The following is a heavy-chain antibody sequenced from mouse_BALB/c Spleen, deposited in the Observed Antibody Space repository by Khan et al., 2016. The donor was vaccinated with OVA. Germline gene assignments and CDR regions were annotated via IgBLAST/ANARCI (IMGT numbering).Heavy chain of an antibody. D-gene: IGHD2-14*01. V-gene: IGHV1-4*01. J-gene: IGHJ3*01. CDR2: INPSNNYT. CDR3: VIEGAYNRYDGWFAY. Sequence: VKLQQSGAELARPGASVKMSCKASGYTFTSYTMHWVRQRPGQAPEWIGHINPSNNYTNSNRNFKDKATLIVDKSSSPAYMQLSSLTSEDSAVFYDVIEGAYNRYDGWFAYWGQGTLVTVSA. CDR1: GYTFTSYT.